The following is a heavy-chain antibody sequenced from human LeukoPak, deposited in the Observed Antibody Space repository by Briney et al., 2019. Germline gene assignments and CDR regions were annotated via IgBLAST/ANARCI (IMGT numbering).Heavy chain of an antibody. J-gene: IGHJ5*02. Sequence: PGGSLRLSCAASGFTFSSYSMNWVRQAPGKGLEWVSSISSSSSYIYYADSVKGRFTISRDNAKNSLYLQMNSLRAEDTAVYYCARSGRNYYDSSGYYLFSWGQGTLVTVSS. D-gene: IGHD3-22*01. CDR1: GFTFSSYS. CDR2: ISSSSSYI. V-gene: IGHV3-21*01. CDR3: ARSGRNYYDSSGYYLFS.